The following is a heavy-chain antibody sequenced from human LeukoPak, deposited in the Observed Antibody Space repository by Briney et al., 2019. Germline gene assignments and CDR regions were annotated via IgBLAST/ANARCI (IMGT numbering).Heavy chain of an antibody. CDR2: ISWNSGSI. J-gene: IGHJ3*02. CDR3: AKDSRPGGLRLLGALAFDI. V-gene: IGHV3-9*01. D-gene: IGHD5-12*01. Sequence: GGSLRLFCAASGLHHEDYAMLWVRQAPGKGLEWVSGISWNSGSIGYADSVKGRFTISRDNAKNSLYLQMNSLRAEGTALYYCAKDSRPGGLRLLGALAFDIWGEGTMVTVSS. CDR1: GLHHEDYA.